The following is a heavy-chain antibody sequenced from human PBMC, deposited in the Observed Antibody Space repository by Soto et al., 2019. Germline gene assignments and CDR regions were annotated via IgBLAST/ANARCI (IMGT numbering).Heavy chain of an antibody. CDR1: GYSFTSYW. J-gene: IGHJ6*02. V-gene: IGHV5-51*01. CDR2: IYPGDSDT. CDR3: ARTDCSGGSCYTRYGMDV. Sequence: GESLKSSGKSSGYSFTSYWIGWVRQMPGKGLEWMGIIYPGDSDTRYSPSFQGQVIISADKSISTAYLQWSSLKASDTAMYYCARTDCSGGSCYTRYGMDVWGQGTTVTVSS. D-gene: IGHD2-15*01.